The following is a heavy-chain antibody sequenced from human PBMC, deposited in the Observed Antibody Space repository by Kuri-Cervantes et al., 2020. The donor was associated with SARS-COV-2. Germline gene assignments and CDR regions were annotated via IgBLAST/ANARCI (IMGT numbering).Heavy chain of an antibody. D-gene: IGHD6-13*01. J-gene: IGHJ4*02. Sequence: GESLKISCAASGFTFSSYSMNWVRQAPGKGLEWVSGINWNGGSTGYADSVKGRFTISRDNAKNSLYLQMNSLRAEDTALYYCAREKGSSSWPIDYCGQGTLVTVSS. CDR3: AREKGSSSWPIDY. CDR1: GFTFSSYS. CDR2: INWNGGST. V-gene: IGHV3-20*04.